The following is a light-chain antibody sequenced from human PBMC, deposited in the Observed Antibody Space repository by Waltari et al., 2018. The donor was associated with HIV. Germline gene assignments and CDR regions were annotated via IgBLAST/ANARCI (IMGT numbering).Light chain of an antibody. J-gene: IGLJ2*01. CDR1: HSNIGADYG. Sequence: QSVLTQPPSVSGAPGQSVTISCTGGHSNIGADYGVHWYRQLPGTAPRLLIYDNNIRPSGVPDRFSGSKSGTSASLAITGLQAEDEADYYCQSYDSGLGGVFGGGTKLIVL. V-gene: IGLV1-40*01. CDR2: DNN. CDR3: QSYDSGLGGV.